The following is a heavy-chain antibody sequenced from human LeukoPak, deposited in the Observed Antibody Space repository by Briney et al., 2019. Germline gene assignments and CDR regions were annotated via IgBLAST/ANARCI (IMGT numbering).Heavy chain of an antibody. V-gene: IGHV3-53*01. D-gene: IGHD2/OR15-2a*01. CDR2: IYPTGAT. Sequence: PGGSLRLSCAASGFTVTSSYMTWVRQTPGKGLEWVSVIYPTGATYCADSVKGRFTISRDNSKNTVSLQMNSLRADDTALYYCARRILGPIDDWGQGTLVTVSS. CDR3: ARRILGPIDD. CDR1: GFTVTSSY. J-gene: IGHJ4*02.